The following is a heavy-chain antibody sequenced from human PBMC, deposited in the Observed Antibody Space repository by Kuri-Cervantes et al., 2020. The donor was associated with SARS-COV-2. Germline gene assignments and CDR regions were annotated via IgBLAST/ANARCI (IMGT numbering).Heavy chain of an antibody. V-gene: IGHV1-24*01. Sequence: ASVKVSCKVSGNTLTELPLHWVRQAPGKGLEWMGGFDPEDGETIYAQKFQGRVTMTEDTSTDTAYMELSSLRSEDTAVYYCATGPPYYDPSNWFDPWGQGTLVTVSS. CDR3: ATGPPYYDPSNWFDP. CDR2: FDPEDGET. J-gene: IGHJ5*02. D-gene: IGHD3-3*01. CDR1: GNTLTELP.